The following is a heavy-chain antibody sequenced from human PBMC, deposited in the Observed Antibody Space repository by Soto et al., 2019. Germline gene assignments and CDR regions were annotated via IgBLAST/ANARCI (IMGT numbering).Heavy chain of an antibody. J-gene: IGHJ4*02. CDR3: ARVAY. V-gene: IGHV3-21*01. CDR2: ISSGSSDT. Sequence: GAALRLACEASGVTFSRVSMNWDRQVPGRGLEWVASISSGSSDTWYADSVKGRFIISRDNAQNSLFLQMNTLRPEDTAMYYCARVAYWGPGAQVTVPS. CDR1: GVTFSRVS.